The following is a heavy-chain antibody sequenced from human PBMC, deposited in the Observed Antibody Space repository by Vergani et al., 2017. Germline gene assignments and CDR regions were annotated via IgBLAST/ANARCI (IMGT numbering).Heavy chain of an antibody. CDR1: GGSISSGGYY. Sequence: QVQLQESGPGLVKPSQTLSLTCTVSGGSISSGGYYWSWIRQHPGKGLEWIGYIYYSGTTYYNPSLESRLTISLDTSENQLSLKLTSVTVADTAVYYCARQKDYYMDVWGKGATVTVS. V-gene: IGHV4-30-4*01. J-gene: IGHJ6*03. CDR2: IYYSGTT. CDR3: ARQKDYYMDV.